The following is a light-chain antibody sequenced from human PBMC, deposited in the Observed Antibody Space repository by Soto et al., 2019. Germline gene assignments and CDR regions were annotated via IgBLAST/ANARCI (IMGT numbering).Light chain of an antibody. V-gene: IGLV2-14*03. CDR3: SSYISTSTLNV. CDR1: SSDIGAYDY. J-gene: IGLJ1*01. Sequence: QSVLTQPASVSGSPGQSITISCTGTSSDIGAYDYVSRYQQHPGKAPKLIIYDVSNRPSGVSNRFSGSKSGNTASLTISGLQAEDEADYYCSSYISTSTLNVFGTGTKLTVL. CDR2: DVS.